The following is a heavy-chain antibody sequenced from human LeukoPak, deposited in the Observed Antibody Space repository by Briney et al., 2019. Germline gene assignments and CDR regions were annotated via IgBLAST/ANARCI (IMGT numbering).Heavy chain of an antibody. CDR1: GGSISSYY. CDR2: IYYSGST. Sequence: SETLSLTCTVSGGSISSYYWSWIRQPPGKGLEWIGYIYYSGSTNYNPSLKSRVTISVDTSKNQFSLKLSSVTAADTAVYYCGRAAYCNNGVCEFDYWGQGTLVTVSS. CDR3: GRAAYCNNGVCEFDY. J-gene: IGHJ4*02. D-gene: IGHD2-8*01. V-gene: IGHV4-59*01.